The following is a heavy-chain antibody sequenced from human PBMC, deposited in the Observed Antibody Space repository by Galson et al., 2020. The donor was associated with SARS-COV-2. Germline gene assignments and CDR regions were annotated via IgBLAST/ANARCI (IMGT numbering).Heavy chain of an antibody. D-gene: IGHD2-15*01. Sequence: THSGGSLRLSCAASGFTVSSNYMSWVRQAPGKGLEWVSVIYSGGSTYYADSVKGRFTISRDNSKNTLYLQMNSLRAEDTAVYYCARDLEVAGGMDVWGQGTTVTVAS. CDR3: ARDLEVAGGMDV. J-gene: IGHJ6*02. V-gene: IGHV3-53*01. CDR2: IYSGGST. CDR1: GFTVSSNY.